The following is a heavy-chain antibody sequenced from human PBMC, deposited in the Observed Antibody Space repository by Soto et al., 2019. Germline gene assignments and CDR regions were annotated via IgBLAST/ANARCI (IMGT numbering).Heavy chain of an antibody. D-gene: IGHD3-16*02. V-gene: IGHV5-51*01. Sequence: GESLKISCKGSGYSCASYWIGWARQMPGKGLEWMGIIYPGDSDTRYSPSFQGQVTISADKSISTAYLQWSSLKASDTAMYYCARIYDYMWGSYHYFDYWGQGTLVTVSS. CDR3: ARIYDYMWGSYHYFDY. J-gene: IGHJ4*02. CDR2: IYPGDSDT. CDR1: GYSCASYW.